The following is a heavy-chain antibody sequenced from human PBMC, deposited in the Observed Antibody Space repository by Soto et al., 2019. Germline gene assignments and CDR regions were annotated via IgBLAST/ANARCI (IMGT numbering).Heavy chain of an antibody. CDR3: ARASYCGADCYYYFDY. CDR2: IKPNSGAT. Sequence: QVHLEQSGAEVKKPGASVKVSCTASGYTFTGYYMHWVRQAPGQGLEWMGWIKPNSGATRYAQKFQGRVTMTRDTSISTADMDLISLTSDDTAVYYCARASYCGADCYYYFDYWGQGTLVTVSS. D-gene: IGHD2-21*02. V-gene: IGHV1-2*02. CDR1: GYTFTGYY. J-gene: IGHJ4*02.